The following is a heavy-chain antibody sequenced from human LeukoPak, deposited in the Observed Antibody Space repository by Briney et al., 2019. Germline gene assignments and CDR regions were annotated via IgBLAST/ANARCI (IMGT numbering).Heavy chain of an antibody. CDR2: IYYSGST. CDR3: ARASTRGDWFDP. J-gene: IGHJ5*02. V-gene: IGHV4-59*01. CDR1: GGSISSYY. Sequence: SETLSLTCTVSGGSISSYYWSWIRQPPGKGLEWIGYIYYSGSTNCNPSLKSRVTISVDTSKNQFSLKLSSVTAADTAVYYCARASTRGDWFDPWGQGTLVTVSS. D-gene: IGHD2-2*01.